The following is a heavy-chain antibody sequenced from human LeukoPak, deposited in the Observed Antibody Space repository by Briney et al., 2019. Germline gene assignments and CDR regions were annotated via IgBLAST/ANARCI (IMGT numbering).Heavy chain of an antibody. CDR3: ARLGCSSTSCGGDWFDP. V-gene: IGHV5-51*01. J-gene: IGHJ5*02. CDR1: GYSLTSYW. Sequence: GESLKISCKGSGYSLTSYWIGWVRQMPGKGLEWMGIIYPGDSDTRYSPSFQGQVTISADKSISTAYLQWSSLKASDTAMYYCARLGCSSTSCGGDWFDPWGQGTLVTVSS. CDR2: IYPGDSDT. D-gene: IGHD2-2*01.